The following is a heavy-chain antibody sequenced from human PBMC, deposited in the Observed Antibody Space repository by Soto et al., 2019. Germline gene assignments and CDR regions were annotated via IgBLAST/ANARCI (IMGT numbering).Heavy chain of an antibody. Sequence: GGSLRLSCAASGFTFSSYAMSWVRQAPGKGPEWVSAISGSGGSTYYADSVKGRFTISRDNSKNTLYLQMNSLRAEDTAVYFCAKEGFGELFRPYYYYYYMDVWGKGTTVTVSS. J-gene: IGHJ6*03. CDR3: AKEGFGELFRPYYYYYYMDV. V-gene: IGHV3-23*01. CDR2: ISGSGGST. CDR1: GFTFSSYA. D-gene: IGHD3-10*01.